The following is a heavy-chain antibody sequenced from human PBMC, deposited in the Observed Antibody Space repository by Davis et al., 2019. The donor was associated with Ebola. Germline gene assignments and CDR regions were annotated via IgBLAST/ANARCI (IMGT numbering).Heavy chain of an antibody. J-gene: IGHJ6*02. CDR2: ISGSGGST. CDR3: GGSGSYFVGMDV. V-gene: IGHV3-23*01. Sequence: GESLKISCAASGFTFSSYAMSWVRQAPGKGLEWVSAISGSGGSTYYADSVKGRFTISRDNSKNTLYLQMNSLRAEDTAVYYCGGSGSYFVGMDVWGQGTTVTVSS. D-gene: IGHD3-10*01. CDR1: GFTFSSYA.